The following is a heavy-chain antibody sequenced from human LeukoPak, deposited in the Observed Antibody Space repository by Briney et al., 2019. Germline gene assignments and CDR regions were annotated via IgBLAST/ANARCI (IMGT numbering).Heavy chain of an antibody. D-gene: IGHD4-11*01. Sequence: GGSLRLSCAASGFIVSSTYMSWARQAPGKGLEWVSLTYGGDRASYADSVKGRFTVSSDNLQNAVYLQMDSLRVEDTAVYFCARGAYSPNPPYYYYFMDVWGKGTTVTVSS. CDR1: GFIVSSTY. CDR3: ARGAYSPNPPYYYYFMDV. J-gene: IGHJ6*03. CDR2: TYGGDRA. V-gene: IGHV3-53*01.